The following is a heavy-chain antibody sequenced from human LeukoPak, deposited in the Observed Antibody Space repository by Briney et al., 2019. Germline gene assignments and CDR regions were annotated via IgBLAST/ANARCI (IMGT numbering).Heavy chain of an antibody. J-gene: IGHJ4*02. Sequence: KPSETLSLTCTVSGGSISSSSYYWAWIRQPPGKGLEWIGNIYYGGSTNYNPSLKSRVTISVDTSKNQFSLKLSSVTAADTAVFYCARAGYRQNFDYWGQGTLVTVSS. CDR3: ARAGYRQNFDY. CDR2: IYYGGST. V-gene: IGHV4-39*01. D-gene: IGHD6-13*01. CDR1: GGSISSSSYY.